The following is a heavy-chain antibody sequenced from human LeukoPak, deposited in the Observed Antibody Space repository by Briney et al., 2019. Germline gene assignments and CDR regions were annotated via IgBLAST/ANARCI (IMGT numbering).Heavy chain of an antibody. CDR3: ARDRGVVGATGFDY. Sequence: SETLSLTCTVSGGSISSGGYYWSWIRQHPGKGLEWIGYIYYSGSTNYNPSLKSRVTISVDTSKNQFSLKLSSVTAADTAVYYCARDRGVVGATGFDYWGQGTLVTVSS. D-gene: IGHD1-26*01. V-gene: IGHV4-61*08. CDR1: GGSISSGGYY. CDR2: IYYSGST. J-gene: IGHJ4*02.